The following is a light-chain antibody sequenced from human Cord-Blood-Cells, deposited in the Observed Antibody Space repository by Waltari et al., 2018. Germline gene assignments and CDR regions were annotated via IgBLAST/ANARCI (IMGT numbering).Light chain of an antibody. V-gene: IGLV2-23*02. CDR2: EVS. Sequence: QSALTQPASVSGSPGQSITISCTGTSSDVGSYNLVSWYQQHPGKAPKLMIYEVSKRPSGVSKRFSGSKSGNTASLTISGLQAEDEADYYCCSYAGSSTWVFDGGTKLTVL. CDR3: CSYAGSSTWV. CDR1: SSDVGSYNL. J-gene: IGLJ3*02.